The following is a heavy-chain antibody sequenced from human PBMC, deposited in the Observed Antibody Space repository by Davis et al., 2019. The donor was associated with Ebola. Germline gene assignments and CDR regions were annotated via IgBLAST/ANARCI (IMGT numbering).Heavy chain of an antibody. Sequence: HSQTLSLTCAISGDSVSGNNGAWNWIRQSPSRGLEWLGRTYYYRSKWYIDYAESVRGRIIINPDTSKNQLSLQVNSVTPEDTAVYYCVRGWFRAGMDVWGEGTTVTVSS. D-gene: IGHD3-10*01. V-gene: IGHV6-1*01. J-gene: IGHJ6*04. CDR1: GDSVSGNNGA. CDR3: VRGWFRAGMDV. CDR2: TYYYRSKWYI.